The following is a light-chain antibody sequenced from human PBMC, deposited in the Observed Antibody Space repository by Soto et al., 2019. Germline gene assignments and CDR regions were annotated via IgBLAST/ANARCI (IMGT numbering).Light chain of an antibody. V-gene: IGKV3-15*01. Sequence: DIMMTQSPVTLSVSPGERATLSCRASQSVGSRLAWYQQKPGQAPRLLIYGASNRATGIPARFTGSGSGTEFTLTISSLQSEDFAFYYCQQYNDWPRTFGLGTKVDI. CDR2: GAS. CDR1: QSVGSR. CDR3: QQYNDWPRT. J-gene: IGKJ1*01.